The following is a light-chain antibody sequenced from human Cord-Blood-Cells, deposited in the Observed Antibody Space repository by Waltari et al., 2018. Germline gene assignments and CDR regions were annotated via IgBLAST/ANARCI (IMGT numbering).Light chain of an antibody. CDR1: SSDVGGYNY. Sequence: QSALTQPPSASGSPRQSVTISCTGTSSDVGGYNYVSWYQQHPGKAPKHMIYEVSKQPSGVPDRFSGSKSGNTASLTVSGLQAEDEADYYCSSYAGSNNWVFGGGTKLTVL. V-gene: IGLV2-8*01. CDR3: SSYAGSNNWV. CDR2: EVS. J-gene: IGLJ2*01.